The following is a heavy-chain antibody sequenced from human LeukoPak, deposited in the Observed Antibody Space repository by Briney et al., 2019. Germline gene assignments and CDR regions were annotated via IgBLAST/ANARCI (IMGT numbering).Heavy chain of an antibody. V-gene: IGHV1-18*01. CDR1: GYTFTSYG. D-gene: IGHD3-22*01. CDR2: ISAYNGNT. J-gene: IGHJ4*02. CDR3: ARFPLDLKRLGPNYDSSGYSILY. Sequence: PGASVKVSCKASGYTFTSYGISWVRQAPGQGLEWMGWISAYNGNTNYAQKLQGRVTMATDTSTSTAYMELRSLRSDDTAVYYCARFPLDLKRLGPNYDSSGYSILYWGQGTLVTVSS.